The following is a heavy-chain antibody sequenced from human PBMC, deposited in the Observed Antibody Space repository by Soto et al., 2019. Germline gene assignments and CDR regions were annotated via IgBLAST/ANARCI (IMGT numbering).Heavy chain of an antibody. CDR1: GASIGSSY. CDR2: IYYSGST. J-gene: IGHJ4*02. D-gene: IGHD3-9*01. CDR3: ARLRLNILTGYYADAYLDY. V-gene: IGHV4-59*08. Sequence: PSETLSLTCTVSGASIGSSYWILIRQPPGKGLEWIGYIYYSGSTNYNPSLKSRVTISVDTSKNQFSLKLSSVTAADTAVYYCARLRLNILTGYYADAYLDYWGQGTLVTVSS.